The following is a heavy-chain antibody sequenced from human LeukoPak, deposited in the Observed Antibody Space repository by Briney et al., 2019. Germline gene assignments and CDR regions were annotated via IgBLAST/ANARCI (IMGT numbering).Heavy chain of an antibody. CDR2: ISGSGGST. CDR1: GFTFSSYA. D-gene: IGHD4-11*01. Sequence: GGSLRLSSAASGFTFSSYAMSWVRQAPGKGLEWVSAISGSGGSTYYADSVKGRFTISRDNSKNTLYLQMNSLRAEDTAVYYCAKGLYSNYELGLDYWGQRTLVTVSS. CDR3: AKGLYSNYELGLDY. J-gene: IGHJ4*02. V-gene: IGHV3-23*01.